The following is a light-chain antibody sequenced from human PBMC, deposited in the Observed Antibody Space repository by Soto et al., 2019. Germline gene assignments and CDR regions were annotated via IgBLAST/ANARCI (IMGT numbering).Light chain of an antibody. V-gene: IGKV1-9*01. CDR2: AAS. CDR1: QSISSN. CDR3: QQVNTFPLT. J-gene: IGKJ4*01. Sequence: DIPLTQSPSFLSASVGDRVTITCRASQSISSNLAWYQQKPGKAPKLLIYAASTLQSGVTSRFSGSGSGTEFTLTISSLQPEDFATYYCQQVNTFPLTFGGGTKVEIK.